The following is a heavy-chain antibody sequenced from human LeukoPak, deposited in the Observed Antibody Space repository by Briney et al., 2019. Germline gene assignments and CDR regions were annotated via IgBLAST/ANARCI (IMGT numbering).Heavy chain of an antibody. CDR2: IIPIFGTA. CDR3: ARVHAELLSGSYFHY. D-gene: IGHD1-26*01. CDR1: GYTFTSYY. Sequence: SVKVSCKASGYTFTSYYMHWVRQAPGQGLEWMGGIIPIFGTANYAQKFQGRVTITADESTSTAYMELSSLRSEDTAVYYCARVHAELLSGSYFHYWGQGTLVTVSS. V-gene: IGHV1-69*13. J-gene: IGHJ4*02.